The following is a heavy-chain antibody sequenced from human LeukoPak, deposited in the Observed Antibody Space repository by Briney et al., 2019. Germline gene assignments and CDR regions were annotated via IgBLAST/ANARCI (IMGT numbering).Heavy chain of an antibody. Sequence: GGSLRLSCEASRFSFSTYPMGWVRRAPGKGLEWVSGISASGDVTFHADPLKGRFTISRDNSKNTLYLQMNSLRAEDTAVYYCAREGKTIAVAGSFDYWGQGTLVTVSS. J-gene: IGHJ4*02. V-gene: IGHV3-23*01. D-gene: IGHD6-19*01. CDR1: RFSFSTYP. CDR2: ISASGDVT. CDR3: AREGKTIAVAGSFDY.